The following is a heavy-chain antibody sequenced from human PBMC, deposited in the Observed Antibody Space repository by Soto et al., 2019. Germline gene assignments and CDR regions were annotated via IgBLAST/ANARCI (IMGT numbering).Heavy chain of an antibody. CDR1: GFTFSNYA. J-gene: IGHJ4*02. CDR3: TRRDYSDSTDYYPLFDY. V-gene: IGHV3-23*01. CDR2: ITGNGDST. D-gene: IGHD3-22*01. Sequence: EVQLLESGGGLVQPGGSLRVSCVASGFTFSNYAMAWDRQAPGQGLEWVSGITGNGDSTFYADFVRGRFTISTHNSRNVLYLQMNSLMAEDTAVYYCTRRDYSDSTDYYPLFDYCGQGILVTVSS.